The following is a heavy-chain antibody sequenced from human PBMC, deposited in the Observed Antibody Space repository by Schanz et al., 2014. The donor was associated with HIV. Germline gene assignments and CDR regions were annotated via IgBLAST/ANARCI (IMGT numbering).Heavy chain of an antibody. V-gene: IGHV1-69*01. D-gene: IGHD2-21*02. J-gene: IGHJ4*02. CDR2: IIPLFGTS. CDR3: ARTYTGDWSTGAD. Sequence: QVQLVQSGAEVKKPGSSVKVSCKASGGTFNIYTISWVRQAPGQGLEWVGGIIPLFGTSNYAQKFQGRATITADESTSTVYMEMSSLRAEDTAVYNCARTYTGDWSTGADWGQGTLVTVSS. CDR1: GGTFNIYT.